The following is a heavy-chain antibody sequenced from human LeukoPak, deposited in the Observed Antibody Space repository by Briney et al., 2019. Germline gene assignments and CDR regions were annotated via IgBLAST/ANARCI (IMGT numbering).Heavy chain of an antibody. Sequence: SQTLSLTCATSGDSVSSNSAAWNWIRQSPSRGLEWLGRTYYRSKWYNDYAVSVKSRITINPDTPKNQFSLQLNSVTPEDTAVYYCARGIAVAGPARDAEYFQPWGQGTLVTVSS. J-gene: IGHJ1*01. V-gene: IGHV6-1*01. D-gene: IGHD6-19*01. CDR1: GDSVSSNSAA. CDR3: ARGIAVAGPARDAEYFQP. CDR2: TYYRSKWYN.